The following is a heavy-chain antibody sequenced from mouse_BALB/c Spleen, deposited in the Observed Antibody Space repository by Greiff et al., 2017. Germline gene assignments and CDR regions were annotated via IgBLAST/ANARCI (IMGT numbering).Heavy chain of an antibody. Sequence: QVQLQQSGPGLVAPSQSLSITCTVSGFSLTSYGVHWVRQPPGKGLEWLGVIWAGGSTNYNSALMSRLSISKDNSKSQVFLKMNSLQTDDTAMYYCARGITTATRPMDYWGQGTSVTVSS. J-gene: IGHJ4*01. CDR1: GFSLTSYG. CDR2: IWAGGST. D-gene: IGHD1-2*01. V-gene: IGHV2-9*02. CDR3: ARGITTATRPMDY.